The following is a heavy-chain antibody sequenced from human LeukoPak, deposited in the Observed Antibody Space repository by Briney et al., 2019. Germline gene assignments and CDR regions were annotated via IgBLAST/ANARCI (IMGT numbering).Heavy chain of an antibody. CDR3: ARVGGFYDYWSAYPYYFDY. CDR2: IYYSGNT. CDR1: GGSISSNY. J-gene: IGHJ4*02. Sequence: SETLSLTCTVSGGSISSNYWSWIRQPPGKRLEWIGYIYYSGNTDYNPSLNSRVTISIGTSRTQFSLRLRSVTAADSAVYYCARVGGFYDYWSAYPYYFDYWGPGTLVTVSS. V-gene: IGHV4-59*01. D-gene: IGHD3-3*01.